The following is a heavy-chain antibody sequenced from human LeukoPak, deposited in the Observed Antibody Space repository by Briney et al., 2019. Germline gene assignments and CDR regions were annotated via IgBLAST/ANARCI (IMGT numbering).Heavy chain of an antibody. J-gene: IGHJ4*02. CDR3: ARGPSSCWFDY. Sequence: RXAPXXXVEWGSSFISTSIYIFYADSVKGGITISRDNAKNSLYLQMNSLRAEDTAVYYCARGPSSCWFDYWGQGTLVTVSS. V-gene: IGHV3-21*01. CDR2: FISTSIYI. D-gene: IGHD6-19*01.